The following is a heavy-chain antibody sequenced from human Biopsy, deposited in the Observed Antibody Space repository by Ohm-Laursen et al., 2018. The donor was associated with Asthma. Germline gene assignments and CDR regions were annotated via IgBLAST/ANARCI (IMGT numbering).Heavy chain of an antibody. CDR2: IKHDGTEK. J-gene: IGHJ1*01. CDR3: ARTFHFWSPYHAEHYQL. Sequence: LSLTCAASGFTFGDYWMSWVRQVPGKGLEWVADIKHDGTEKNHVDSLKGRFTISRDNAKNSLYLQMNSLRAEDTAVYYCARTFHFWSPYHAEHYQLWGQGTLVTVPS. CDR1: GFTFGDYW. V-gene: IGHV3-7*01. D-gene: IGHD3-3*02.